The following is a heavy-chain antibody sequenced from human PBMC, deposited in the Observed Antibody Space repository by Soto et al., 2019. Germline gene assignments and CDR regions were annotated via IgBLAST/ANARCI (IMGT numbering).Heavy chain of an antibody. CDR3: ARYAQSIAVAPTGFSDDY. V-gene: IGHV1-3*01. CDR1: GYTFTSYA. D-gene: IGHD6-19*01. Sequence: GASVKVSCKASGYTFTSYAMHWVRQAPGQRLEWMGWINAGNGNTKYSQKFQSRVTITRDTSASTAYMELSSLRSEDTAVYYCARYAQSIAVAPTGFSDDYWGQGTLVTVSS. CDR2: INAGNGNT. J-gene: IGHJ4*02.